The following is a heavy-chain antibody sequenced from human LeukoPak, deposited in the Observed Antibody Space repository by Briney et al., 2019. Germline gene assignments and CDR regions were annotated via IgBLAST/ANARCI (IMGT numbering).Heavy chain of an antibody. CDR3: ARVGVWFGELDY. Sequence: RPSETLSLTCTVSGGSISSYYWSWIRQPPGKGLEWIGYIYYSGSTNYNPSLKSRVTISVDTSKNQFSLKLSSVTAADTAVYYCARVGVWFGELDYWGQGTLVTVSS. D-gene: IGHD3-10*01. CDR1: GGSISSYY. V-gene: IGHV4-59*01. CDR2: IYYSGST. J-gene: IGHJ4*02.